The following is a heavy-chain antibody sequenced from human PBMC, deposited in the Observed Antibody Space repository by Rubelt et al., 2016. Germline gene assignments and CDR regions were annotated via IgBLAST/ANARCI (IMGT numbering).Heavy chain of an antibody. CDR1: GFSLSTSGVG. J-gene: IGHJ5*02. V-gene: IGHV2-5*01. CDR2: IYWNDDK. CDR3: AHRPQDYGDYEGSFDP. Sequence: QITLKESGPTLVKPTQTLTLTCTFSGFSLSTSGVGVGWIRQPPGKALEWLALIYWNDDKRYSPSLKSRLTITKDTSKNQVVLTMTNMDPVDTATYYCAHRPQDYGDYEGSFDPWGQGTLVAVSS. D-gene: IGHD4-17*01.